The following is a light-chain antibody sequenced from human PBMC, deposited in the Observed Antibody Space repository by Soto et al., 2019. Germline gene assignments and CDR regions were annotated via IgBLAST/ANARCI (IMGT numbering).Light chain of an antibody. Sequence: QSVLTRPPSASGSPGQSVTISCTGTSSDVGGYSSVAWFQHHPGKAPKLMIYEVSKRPSGVPDRFSGPKSGNTASLTVSGLQAEDEADYYCISYAGSNNYVFGTGTKVTVL. CDR2: EVS. CDR3: ISYAGSNNYV. CDR1: SSDVGGYSS. V-gene: IGLV2-8*01. J-gene: IGLJ1*01.